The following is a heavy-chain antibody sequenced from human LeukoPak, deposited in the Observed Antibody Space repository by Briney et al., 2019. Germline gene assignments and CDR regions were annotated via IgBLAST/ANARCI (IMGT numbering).Heavy chain of an antibody. Sequence: GGSLRLSCAASGFTFNNYVMSWVRQAPGKGLEWVSAMGGGGTTYYADYVKGRFTISRDTSKNTLYLQMNSLRAEDTAIYYCAKAGRPQAVAGWIDYWGRGTLVTVSS. CDR3: AKAGRPQAVAGWIDY. D-gene: IGHD6-19*01. CDR1: GFTFNNYV. V-gene: IGHV3-23*01. CDR2: MGGGGTT. J-gene: IGHJ4*02.